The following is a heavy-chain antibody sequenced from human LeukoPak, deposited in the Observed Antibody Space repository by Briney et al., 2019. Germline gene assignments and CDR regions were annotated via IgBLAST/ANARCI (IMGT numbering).Heavy chain of an antibody. Sequence: SGRSLRLSCAACGFTFSSYAMHWVPQAPGKGLEWVAGISYDGSNKYYADSVKGRFTISRDNSKNTLYLQMNSLRAEHTAVYYCARSTVTQERYFDYWGQGTLVTVSS. V-gene: IGHV3-30*04. CDR3: ARSTVTQERYFDY. D-gene: IGHD4-17*01. CDR1: GFTFSSYA. CDR2: ISYDGSNK. J-gene: IGHJ4*02.